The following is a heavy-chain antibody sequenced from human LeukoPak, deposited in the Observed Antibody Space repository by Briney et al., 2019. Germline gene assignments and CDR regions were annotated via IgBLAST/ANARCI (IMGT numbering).Heavy chain of an antibody. J-gene: IGHJ3*02. D-gene: IGHD3-22*01. Sequence: GGSLRLSCAASGFTFSSYSMNWVRQAPGKGLEWVSYISSSSSTIYYADSVKGRFTISRDNAKNSLYLQMNSLRAEDTAVYYCARDKTITMIVVGDAFDIWGQGTMVTVSS. V-gene: IGHV3-48*04. CDR2: ISSSSSTI. CDR3: ARDKTITMIVVGDAFDI. CDR1: GFTFSSYS.